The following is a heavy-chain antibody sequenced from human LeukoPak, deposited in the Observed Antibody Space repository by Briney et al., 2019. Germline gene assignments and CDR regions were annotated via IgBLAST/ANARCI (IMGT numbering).Heavy chain of an antibody. Sequence: GASVKVSCKASGYTFTDYYMHWVRQAPGQGLEWMGWINPNSGGTNYAQKFQGRVTLTRDTSISTAYMELSRLRSDDTAVYYCARDGHGGNSFDYWGQGTLVTVSS. CDR1: GYTFTDYY. CDR2: INPNSGGT. J-gene: IGHJ4*02. V-gene: IGHV1-2*02. D-gene: IGHD4-23*01. CDR3: ARDGHGGNSFDY.